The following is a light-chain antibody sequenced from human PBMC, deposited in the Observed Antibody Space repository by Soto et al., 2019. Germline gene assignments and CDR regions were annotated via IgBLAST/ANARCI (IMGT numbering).Light chain of an antibody. J-gene: IGLJ2*01. CDR2: EVS. V-gene: IGLV2-14*01. CDR1: SSDVGGFRF. Sequence: QSVLTQPASVSGSPGQSITISCTGTSSDVGGFRFVSWYQQHPGKVPKLLIHEVSDRPSGVSDRFSGSKSGNTASLTISGLQAEDEADYYCSLYSTTNTAVLFGGGTKLTVL. CDR3: SLYSTTNTAVL.